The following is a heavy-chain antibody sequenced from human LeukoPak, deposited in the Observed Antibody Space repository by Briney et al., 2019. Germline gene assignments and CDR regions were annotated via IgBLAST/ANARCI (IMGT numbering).Heavy chain of an antibody. CDR2: IRYDGSTK. Sequence: VGSLRLSCAASRFLFNAYGMHWVRQAPAKGLEWVAFIRYDGSTKYYADSVKGRFTISRDNSKNTLYLQMNSLRAEDTAVYYSAKEVNLWFGDPSGDYYYMDVWGKGTTVTISS. D-gene: IGHD3-10*01. CDR3: AKEVNLWFGDPSGDYYYMDV. V-gene: IGHV3-30*02. CDR1: RFLFNAYG. J-gene: IGHJ6*03.